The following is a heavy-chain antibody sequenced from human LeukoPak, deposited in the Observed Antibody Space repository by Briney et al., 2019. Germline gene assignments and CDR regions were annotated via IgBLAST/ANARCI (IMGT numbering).Heavy chain of an antibody. V-gene: IGHV4-30-4*01. Sequence: SETLSLTCTVSGGSISSGDYYWSWIRQPPGKGLEWIGYIYYSGSTYYNPSLKNRVTISVDTSKNQFSLKLSSVTAADTAVYYCARYAKPGGFFDYWGQGTLVTVSS. J-gene: IGHJ4*02. CDR1: GGSISSGDYY. CDR2: IYYSGST. D-gene: IGHD2-2*01. CDR3: ARYAKPGGFFDY.